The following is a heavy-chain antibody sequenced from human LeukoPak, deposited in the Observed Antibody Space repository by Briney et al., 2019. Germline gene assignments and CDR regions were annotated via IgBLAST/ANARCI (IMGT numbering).Heavy chain of an antibody. V-gene: IGHV1-18*01. J-gene: IGHJ4*02. CDR2: ISAYNGNT. D-gene: IGHD3-10*01. CDR1: GYTFTIYG. Sequence: VASVTVSFTSSGYTFTIYGISWVRQAPGQGPEWMGWISAYNGNTNYALKLQGRVTMTTDTSTSTAYMELRSLRSDDTAVYYCARDSADLDYYGSGSYWWGQGTLVTVSS. CDR3: ARDSADLDYYGSGSYW.